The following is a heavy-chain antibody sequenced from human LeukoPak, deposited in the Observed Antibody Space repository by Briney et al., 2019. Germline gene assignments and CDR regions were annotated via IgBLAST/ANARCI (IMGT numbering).Heavy chain of an antibody. V-gene: IGHV3-21*01. Sequence: GGSLRLSCAASGFTFSSYAMSWVRQAPGKGLEWVSSISSSSYIYYADSVKGRFTISRDNAKNSLYLQMNSLRAEDTAVYYCARDRSYYDSSGYYYTRDDAFDIWGQGTMVTVSS. CDR1: GFTFSSYA. CDR2: ISSSSYI. D-gene: IGHD3-22*01. J-gene: IGHJ3*02. CDR3: ARDRSYYDSSGYYYTRDDAFDI.